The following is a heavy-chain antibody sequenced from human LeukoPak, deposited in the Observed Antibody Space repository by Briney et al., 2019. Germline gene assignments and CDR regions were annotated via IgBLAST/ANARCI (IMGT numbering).Heavy chain of an antibody. J-gene: IGHJ4*02. CDR1: GGSMFSSY. Sequence: SETLSLTCTVSGGSMFSSYWTWIRQPPGKGLEWIGRIYTSGSTNYNPSLKSRVIMSVDTSKNQFSLRLSSVTAADTAVYYCARDIYSSTWNAFDSWGQGTLVTVSS. CDR3: ARDIYSSTWNAFDS. D-gene: IGHD6-13*01. V-gene: IGHV4-4*07. CDR2: IYTSGST.